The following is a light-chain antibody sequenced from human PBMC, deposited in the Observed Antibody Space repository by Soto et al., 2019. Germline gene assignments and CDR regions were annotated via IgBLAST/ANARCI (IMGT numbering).Light chain of an antibody. CDR2: GNT. Sequence: QSVLTQPPSVSGAPGQRVTISCTGSRSNIGAGYDVHWYHHLPGTAPKLLIYGNTNRPSGISDRFSASKSGSSASLAITGLQAEDEADYYCQSYDSSLRAWVFGGGTKVTVL. CDR1: RSNIGAGYD. V-gene: IGLV1-40*01. CDR3: QSYDSSLRAWV. J-gene: IGLJ3*02.